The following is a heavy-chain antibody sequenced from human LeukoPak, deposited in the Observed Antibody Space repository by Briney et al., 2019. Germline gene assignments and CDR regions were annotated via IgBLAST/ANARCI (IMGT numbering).Heavy chain of an antibody. J-gene: IGHJ5*02. CDR3: ARSYSSGWYSGYNWFDP. CDR1: GSSINNNKW. D-gene: IGHD6-19*01. CDR2: IFQSGST. V-gene: IGHV4-4*02. Sequence: SETLSLTCAVSGSSINNNKWWSWVRQPPGKGLEWIGEIFQSGSTNYNPSLKSRVTISVDKSKNQFTLQMNSVTAADTAVYYCARSYSSGWYSGYNWFDPWGQGTLVTVSS.